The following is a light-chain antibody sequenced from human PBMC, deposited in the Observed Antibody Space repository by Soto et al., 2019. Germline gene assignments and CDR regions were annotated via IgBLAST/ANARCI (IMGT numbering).Light chain of an antibody. CDR2: DAS. CDR1: QSISSW. CDR3: QQYNSYSGMYT. J-gene: IGKJ2*01. Sequence: DIQMTQSPSTLSASVGDRVTITCRASQSISSWLAWYQQKPGKAPKLLIYDASSLERGVPSRFSGSGSGTEFTLTINSPQPDDFATYYCQQYNSYSGMYTFGQGTKLEIK. V-gene: IGKV1-5*01.